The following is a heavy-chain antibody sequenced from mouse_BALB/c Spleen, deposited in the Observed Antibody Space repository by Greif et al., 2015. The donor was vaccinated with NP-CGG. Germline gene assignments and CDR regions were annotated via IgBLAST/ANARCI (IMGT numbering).Heavy chain of an antibody. CDR2: INPSNGGT. D-gene: IGHD2-1*01. CDR1: GYTFTSYY. J-gene: IGHJ1*01. Sequence: QVQLQQPGAELVKPGASVKLSCKASGYTFTSYYMFWVKQRPGQGLEWIGEINPSNGGTNFNEKFKSKATLTVDKSSSTAYMQLSSLTSDDSAVYYCTRYGSYRYFDVWGAGTTVTVSS. CDR3: TRYGSYRYFDV. V-gene: IGHV1S81*02.